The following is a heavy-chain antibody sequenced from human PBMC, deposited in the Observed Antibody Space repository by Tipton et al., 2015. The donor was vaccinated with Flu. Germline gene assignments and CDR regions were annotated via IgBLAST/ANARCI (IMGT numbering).Heavy chain of an antibody. D-gene: IGHD3-10*01. CDR1: GDSMRSDYF. CDR2: IHYSGSP. Sequence: TLSLTCTVSGDSMRSDYFWGWIRQAPGKGLEWIGNIHYSGSPHYNPSLKSRVTISVDTAKNQFSQRLSSVTAADTAVYYCARSTYHYGSGSSDYWGQGTLVTVSS. CDR3: ARSTYHYGSGSSDY. V-gene: IGHV4-38-2*02. J-gene: IGHJ4*02.